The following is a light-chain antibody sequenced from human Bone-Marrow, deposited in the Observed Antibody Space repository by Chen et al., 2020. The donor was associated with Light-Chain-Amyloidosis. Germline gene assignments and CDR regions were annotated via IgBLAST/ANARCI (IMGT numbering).Light chain of an antibody. CDR3: QQYCSSPLT. CDR2: GAS. V-gene: IGKV3-15*01. CDR1: QSVSSN. Sequence: EIVMTQSPATLSVSPGERATLSCRASQSVSSNLAWYQQKPGQAPRLLIYGASTRATGIPARFSGSGSGTDFTLTISSLQAEDVAVYYCQQYCSSPLTFGGGTKVEIK. J-gene: IGKJ4*01.